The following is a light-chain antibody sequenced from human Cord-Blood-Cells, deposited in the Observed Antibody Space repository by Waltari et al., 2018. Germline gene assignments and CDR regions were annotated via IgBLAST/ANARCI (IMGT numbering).Light chain of an antibody. CDR2: KDR. CDR1: VLAKKY. CDR3: YSAADNNVV. Sequence: SYELTQPSSVSVSPGQTARITCSGDVLAKKYARWFQQQPGQAPVLVIYKDRDGPSGIPERFSGSSSGTTVTLTISGAQVEDEADYYCYSAADNNVVFGGGTKLTVL. V-gene: IGLV3-27*01. J-gene: IGLJ2*01.